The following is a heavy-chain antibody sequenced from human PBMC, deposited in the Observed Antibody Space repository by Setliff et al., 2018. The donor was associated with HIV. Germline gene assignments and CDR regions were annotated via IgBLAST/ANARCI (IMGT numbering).Heavy chain of an antibody. CDR2: MDEHGDKK. J-gene: IGHJ4*02. D-gene: IGHD2-21*02. Sequence: GGSLRLSCAASGFVFSDFWMSWARQAPGKGLEWVANMDEHGDKKYYVASLKGRFTISRDNAKNSLYLQMNTLRAEDTAVYYCVRGGQVGTSGLSLRPFDSWGQGTLVTVSS. CDR1: GFVFSDFW. V-gene: IGHV3-7*01. CDR3: VRGGQVGTSGLSLRPFDS.